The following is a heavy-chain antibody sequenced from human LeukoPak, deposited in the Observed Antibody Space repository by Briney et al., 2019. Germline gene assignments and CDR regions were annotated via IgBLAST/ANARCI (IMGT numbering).Heavy chain of an antibody. D-gene: IGHD2-2*01. V-gene: IGHV3-23*01. Sequence: GGSLRLSCVASGLTFGNYGMNWVRQAPGKGLEWVSSIGGGGYTTYYADSVKGRFTISRDNSKNTLYLQMNSLRAEDTAVYYCAKDQDIVVVPAATTVGGFDYWGQGTLVTVSS. J-gene: IGHJ4*02. CDR2: IGGGGYTT. CDR1: GLTFGNYG. CDR3: AKDQDIVVVPAATTVGGFDY.